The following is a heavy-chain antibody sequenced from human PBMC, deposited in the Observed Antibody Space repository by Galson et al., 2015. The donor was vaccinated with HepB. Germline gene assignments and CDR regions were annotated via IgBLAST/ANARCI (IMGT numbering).Heavy chain of an antibody. Sequence: SVKVSCKASGGTFSSYAISWVRQAPGQGLEWMGGIIPIFGTANYAQKFQGRVTITADESTSTAYMELSSLRSEDTAVYYCARLTGDVAAFDIWGQGTMVTVSS. CDR2: IIPIFGTA. J-gene: IGHJ3*02. CDR3: ARLTGDVAAFDI. D-gene: IGHD7-27*01. CDR1: GGTFSSYA. V-gene: IGHV1-69*13.